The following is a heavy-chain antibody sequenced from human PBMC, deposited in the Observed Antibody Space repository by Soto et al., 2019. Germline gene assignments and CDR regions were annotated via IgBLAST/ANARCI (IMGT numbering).Heavy chain of an antibody. V-gene: IGHV5-10-1*01. CDR1: GYSFTSYW. CDR2: IDPSDSYT. J-gene: IGHJ4*02. Sequence: GESLKISCKGSGYSFTSYWISWVRQMPGKGLEWMGRIDPSDSYTNYSPSFQGHVTISADKSVSTAYLQWSNLEASDTAMYYCARPGYSSSLDYWGQGTLVTVSS. CDR3: ARPGYSSSLDY. D-gene: IGHD6-6*01.